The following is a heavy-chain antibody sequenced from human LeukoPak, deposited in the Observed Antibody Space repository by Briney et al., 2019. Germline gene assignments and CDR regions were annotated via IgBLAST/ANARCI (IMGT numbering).Heavy chain of an antibody. CDR2: IYYSGST. CDR1: GGSVSSGSYY. J-gene: IGHJ3*02. V-gene: IGHV4-61*01. CDR3: ARVVQWELLPFDI. Sequence: QASETLSLTCTVSGGSVSSGSYYWSWIRQPPGKGLEWIGHIYYSGSTNYNPSLKSRVTISVDTSKNQFSLKLSSVTAADTAVYYCARVVQWELLPFDIWGQGTMVTVSS. D-gene: IGHD1-26*01.